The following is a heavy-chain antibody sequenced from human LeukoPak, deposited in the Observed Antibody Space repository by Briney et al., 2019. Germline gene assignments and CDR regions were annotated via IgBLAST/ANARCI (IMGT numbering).Heavy chain of an antibody. J-gene: IGHJ5*02. V-gene: IGHV4-34*01. CDR2: INESRDT. Sequence: PSDTLSLTCGVYGGSFSNYFWTWIRQSPAKGLEWVGEINESRDTDYNPSLKRRANISIDTSRSQFSLTLSSVTAADTAMYYCARVVGITVVPAATEDNYFDPWGQGTQVTVSS. CDR1: GGSFSNYF. D-gene: IGHD2-2*01. CDR3: ARVVGITVVPAATEDNYFDP.